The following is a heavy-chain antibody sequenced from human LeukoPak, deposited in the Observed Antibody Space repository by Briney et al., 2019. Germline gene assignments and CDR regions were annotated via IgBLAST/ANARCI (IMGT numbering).Heavy chain of an antibody. J-gene: IGHJ5*02. CDR3: ARASFIAANNWFDP. D-gene: IGHD6-6*01. CDR1: GYTFTSYD. V-gene: IGHV1-8*01. CDR2: MNPNSGNT. Sequence: GASVKVSCKASGYTFTSYDINWVRQATGQGLEWMGWMNPNSGNTGYAQKFQGRVTITRNTSISTAYMELSSLRSEDTAVYYCARASFIAANNWFDPWGQGTLVTVSS.